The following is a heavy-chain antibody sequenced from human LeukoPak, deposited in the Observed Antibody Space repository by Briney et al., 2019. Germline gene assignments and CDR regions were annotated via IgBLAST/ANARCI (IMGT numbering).Heavy chain of an antibody. D-gene: IGHD2-2*01. V-gene: IGHV3-7*01. CDR1: GFTFSTYW. J-gene: IGHJ5*02. CDR2: IKEDGSEK. CDR3: ARVTYRGRFDP. Sequence: GGSLRLSCAASGFTFSTYWMTWVRQAPGKGLEWVANIKEDGSEKYYVDSVKGRFTISRDNAMNSLYLQMNSLRAGDTAVYYCARVTYRGRFDPWGQGTLVTVSS.